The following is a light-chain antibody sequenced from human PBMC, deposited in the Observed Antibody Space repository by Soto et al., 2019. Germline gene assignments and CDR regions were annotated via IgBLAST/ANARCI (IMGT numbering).Light chain of an antibody. J-gene: IGKJ1*01. V-gene: IGKV3-15*01. CDR1: QGVSSN. CDR2: GAS. Sequence: EIVMTQSPATLSVSPGERATLPCRASQGVSSNLAWYQQKPGQAPRLLIYGASTRATGIPARFSGSGSGTEFTLTISSLQSEDFAVYYCQQYNKWPFWTFGQGTKVDIK. CDR3: QQYNKWPFWT.